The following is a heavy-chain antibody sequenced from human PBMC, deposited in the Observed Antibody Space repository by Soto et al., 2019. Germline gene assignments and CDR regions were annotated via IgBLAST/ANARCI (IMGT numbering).Heavy chain of an antibody. Sequence: GGSLRLSCAASGFTFSDYYMSWIRQAPGKGLEWVSYISGSVTTIYYADSVKGRFTISRDNAKNSLYLHMNSLRAEDTAVYYCTRARWSDYGHVSDYWGQGTLVTVSS. CDR3: TRARWSDYGHVSDY. V-gene: IGHV3-11*01. CDR1: GFTFSDYY. D-gene: IGHD4-17*01. CDR2: ISGSVTTI. J-gene: IGHJ4*02.